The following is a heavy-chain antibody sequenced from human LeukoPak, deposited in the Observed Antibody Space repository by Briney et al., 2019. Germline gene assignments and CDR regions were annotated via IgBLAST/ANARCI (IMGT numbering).Heavy chain of an antibody. CDR1: GFTFSSYW. J-gene: IGHJ4*02. V-gene: IGHV3-7*03. Sequence: PGGSLRLSCAASGFTFSSYWMSWVRQAPGKGLEWVANIKQDGSEKYYVDSVKGRFTSSRDNAKNSLYLQMNSLRAEDTAVYYCARAPVGCSGGSCYSAYFDYWGQGTLVTVSS. CDR3: ARAPVGCSGGSCYSAYFDY. CDR2: IKQDGSEK. D-gene: IGHD2-15*01.